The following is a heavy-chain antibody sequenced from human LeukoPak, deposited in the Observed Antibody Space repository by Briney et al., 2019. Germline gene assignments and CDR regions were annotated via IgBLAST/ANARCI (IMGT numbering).Heavy chain of an antibody. Sequence: GGSLRLSCAASGFTFSTYSINWVRQAPGKGLEWISYISSSSRTMYYADSVKGRFTISRDNAKKSLYLQMNNLRAEDTAVYYCARDLGLYDYGGNIDYWGQGTLVTVSS. CDR1: GFTFSTYS. V-gene: IGHV3-48*04. CDR3: ARDLGLYDYGGNIDY. CDR2: ISSSSRTM. D-gene: IGHD4-23*01. J-gene: IGHJ4*02.